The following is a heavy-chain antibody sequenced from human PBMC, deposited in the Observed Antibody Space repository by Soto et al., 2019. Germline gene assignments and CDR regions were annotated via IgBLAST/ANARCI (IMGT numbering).Heavy chain of an antibody. D-gene: IGHD2-2*01. J-gene: IGHJ4*02. CDR3: ARRIPAAISNYFDY. CDR2: IYYSGST. Sequence: QVQLQESGPGLVKPSQTLSLTCTVSGGSISSGGYYWSWIRQHPGKGLEWIGYIYYSGSTYYNPSLKSRVTISVDTSKNQFALKLSSVTAADTAVYYCARRIPAAISNYFDYWGQGTLVTVSS. CDR1: GGSISSGGYY. V-gene: IGHV4-31*03.